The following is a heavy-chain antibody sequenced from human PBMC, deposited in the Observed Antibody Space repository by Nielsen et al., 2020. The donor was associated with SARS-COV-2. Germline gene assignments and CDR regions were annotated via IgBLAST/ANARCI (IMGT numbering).Heavy chain of an antibody. CDR1: GFTFSSYS. J-gene: IGHJ4*02. CDR3: TRQDFWSGYYFDY. D-gene: IGHD3-3*01. Sequence: GESLKISCAASGFTFSSYSMSWFRQAPGKGLEWVGFIRSKAYGGTTEYAASVKGRFTISRDDSKSIAYLQMNSLKTEDTAVYYCTRQDFWSGYYFDYWGQGTLVTVSS. V-gene: IGHV3-49*03. CDR2: IRSKAYGGTT.